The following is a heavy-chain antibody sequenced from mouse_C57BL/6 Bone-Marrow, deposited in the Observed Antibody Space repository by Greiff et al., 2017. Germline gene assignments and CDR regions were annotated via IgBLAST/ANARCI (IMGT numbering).Heavy chain of an antibody. Sequence: VQLQQPGAELVMPGASVKLSCKASGYTFTSYWMHWVKQRPGQGLEWIGEIDPADSYTNYNQKFKGKSTLTVDKSSSAAYMQLSSLTSEDSAVYYGARSYARGYWGQGTSVTVSS. J-gene: IGHJ4*01. CDR3: ARSYARGY. CDR2: IDPADSYT. V-gene: IGHV1-69*01. CDR1: GYTFTSYW.